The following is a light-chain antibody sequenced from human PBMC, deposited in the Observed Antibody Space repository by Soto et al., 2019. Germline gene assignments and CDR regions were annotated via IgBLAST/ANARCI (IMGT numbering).Light chain of an antibody. CDR3: QEYNNWHPIT. CDR1: QSVSSK. J-gene: IGKJ4*01. CDR2: GAS. Sequence: EIVMTQSPATLSVSPGERATLSCRASQSVSSKLAWYQQKPGQAPRLLIYGASTRATGIPARFSGSGSGTEFTPTISSLQSEDFAVYYCQEYNNWHPITFGGGTKVDI. V-gene: IGKV3-15*01.